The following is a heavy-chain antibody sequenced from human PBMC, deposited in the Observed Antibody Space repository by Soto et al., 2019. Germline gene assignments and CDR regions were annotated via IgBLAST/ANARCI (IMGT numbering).Heavy chain of an antibody. CDR3: ARSGIAAARTEGWLDS. CDR2: INAGNGNT. Sequence: VASVKVSCKASGYTFTSYAMHWVRQAPGQRLEWMGWINAGNGNTKYSQKFQGRVTITRDTSASTAYMELSSLRSEDTAVYYCARSGIAAARTEGWLDSWGQGTLVTVSS. J-gene: IGHJ5*01. D-gene: IGHD6-13*01. V-gene: IGHV1-3*01. CDR1: GYTFTSYA.